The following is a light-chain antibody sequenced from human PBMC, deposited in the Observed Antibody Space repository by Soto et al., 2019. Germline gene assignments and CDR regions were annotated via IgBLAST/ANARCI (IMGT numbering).Light chain of an antibody. Sequence: QSVLTQPASVSGSPGQSITIYCIGTGSDIGGYNYVSWYQQHPGKAPTLMIYDVWARPLGVSHRFSGSKSGTTASLTISGLQAEDEADFYCSSYAGGGIYVFGTGTKSPS. CDR3: SSYAGGGIYV. J-gene: IGLJ1*01. CDR1: GSDIGGYNY. CDR2: DVW. V-gene: IGLV2-14*03.